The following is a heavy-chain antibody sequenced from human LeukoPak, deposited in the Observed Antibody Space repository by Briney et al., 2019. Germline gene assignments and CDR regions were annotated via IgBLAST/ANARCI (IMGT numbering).Heavy chain of an antibody. J-gene: IGHJ4*02. CDR2: ISGSGGST. Sequence: PGGSLRLSCAASGFTFSSYAMSWVRQAPGKGLEWVSAISGSGGSTYYADSVKGRFTISRDNSKNTLYLQMNSLRAEDTAVYYCAKDLLVHFWSGYSPPDYWGQGTLVTVSS. V-gene: IGHV3-23*01. CDR1: GFTFSSYA. D-gene: IGHD3-3*02. CDR3: AKDLLVHFWSGYSPPDY.